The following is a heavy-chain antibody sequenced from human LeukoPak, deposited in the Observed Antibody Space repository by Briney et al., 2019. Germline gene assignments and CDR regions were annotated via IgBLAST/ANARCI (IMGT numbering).Heavy chain of an antibody. D-gene: IGHD3-22*01. CDR3: ARDFGSYYDSSGYCGY. J-gene: IGHJ4*02. V-gene: IGHV1-69*13. Sequence: VKVSFKASGGTFSSYAISWVRQAPGQGLEWMGGIIPIFGTANYAQKFQGRVTITADESTSTAYMELSSLRSEDAAVYYCARDFGSYYDSSGYCGYWGQGTLVTVSS. CDR1: GGTFSSYA. CDR2: IIPIFGTA.